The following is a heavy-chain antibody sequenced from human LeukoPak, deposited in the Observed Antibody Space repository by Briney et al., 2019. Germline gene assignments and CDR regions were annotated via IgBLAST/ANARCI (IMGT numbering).Heavy chain of an antibody. CDR2: IKGDGIST. Sequence: GGSLRLSCAASGFDFSSNWMHWVRHAPGQGLVWVSRIKGDGISTNYADSVKGRFTISRDNSKNTLYLQMNSLRAEDTAVYYCASLSSGYPINWGQGTLVTVSS. CDR3: ASLSSGYPIN. V-gene: IGHV3-74*01. CDR1: GFDFSSNW. J-gene: IGHJ4*02. D-gene: IGHD3-22*01.